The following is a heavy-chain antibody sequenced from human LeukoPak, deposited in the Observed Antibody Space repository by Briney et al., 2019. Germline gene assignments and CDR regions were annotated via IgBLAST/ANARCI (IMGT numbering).Heavy chain of an antibody. CDR1: GGSISSYY. CDR2: IYTSGST. J-gene: IGHJ3*02. V-gene: IGHV4-4*07. D-gene: IGHD3-3*01. Sequence: SETLSLTCTVSGGSISSYYWSWIRQPAGKGLEWIGRIYTSGSTDYNPSLKSRVTMSVDTSKNQFSLKLSSVTAADTAVYYCARTYYDFWSHWDAFDIWGQGTMVTVSS. CDR3: ARTYYDFWSHWDAFDI.